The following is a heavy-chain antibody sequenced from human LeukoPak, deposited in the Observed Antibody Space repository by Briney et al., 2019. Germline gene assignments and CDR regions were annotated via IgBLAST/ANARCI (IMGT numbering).Heavy chain of an antibody. D-gene: IGHD6-13*01. CDR2: IYHSGST. CDR3: ARVSTAVVGNGDY. V-gene: IGHV4-4*02. J-gene: IGHJ4*02. Sequence: PSETLSLTCAVSGGSISSSNWWSWVRQPPGKGLEWIGEIYHSGSTNYNPSLKSRVTISVDKSKNQFSLKLSSVTAADTAVYYCARVSTAVVGNGDYWGQGTLVTVSS. CDR1: GGSISSSNW.